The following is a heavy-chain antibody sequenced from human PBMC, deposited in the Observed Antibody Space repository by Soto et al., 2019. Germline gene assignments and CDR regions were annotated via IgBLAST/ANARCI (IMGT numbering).Heavy chain of an antibody. D-gene: IGHD3-10*01. CDR1: GFTFSSYG. Sequence: QVQLVESGGGVVQPGRSLRLSCAASGFTFSSYGMHWVRQAPGKGLEWVAVISYDGSNKYYADSVKGRFTISRDNSKNTLYLQMNTLRAEDTAVYYCAKDRTTSPMVRGVFDYWGQGTLVTVSS. J-gene: IGHJ4*02. CDR3: AKDRTTSPMVRGVFDY. V-gene: IGHV3-30*18. CDR2: ISYDGSNK.